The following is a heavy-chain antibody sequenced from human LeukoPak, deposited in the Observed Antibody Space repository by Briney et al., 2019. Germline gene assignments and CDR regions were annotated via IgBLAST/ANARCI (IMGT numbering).Heavy chain of an antibody. CDR2: ISGFGGST. Sequence: PGGSLRLSCAASGFTFSSYATSWVRQAPGKGLEWVSAISGFGGSTYYADSVKGRFTISRDNSKNTLYLQMNSLRAEDTALYYCAKGSRDGYNYDAFDIWGQGTMVTVSS. CDR1: GFTFSSYA. J-gene: IGHJ3*02. CDR3: AKGSRDGYNYDAFDI. V-gene: IGHV3-23*01. D-gene: IGHD5-24*01.